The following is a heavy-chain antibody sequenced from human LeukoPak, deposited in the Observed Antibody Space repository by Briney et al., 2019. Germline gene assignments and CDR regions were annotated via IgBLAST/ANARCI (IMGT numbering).Heavy chain of an antibody. CDR2: IYSGGNT. Sequence: PGGSLRLSCTVSGFTFSSNSWSWVRQAPGKGLEGVSFIYSGGNTHSSDSVKGRFTISRDNSKNTLYLQMNSLRAEDTAIYYCARRAGEYSHPYDYWGQGTLVTVSS. CDR3: ARRAGEYSHPYDY. V-gene: IGHV3-53*01. D-gene: IGHD2-15*01. J-gene: IGHJ4*02. CDR1: GFTFSSNS.